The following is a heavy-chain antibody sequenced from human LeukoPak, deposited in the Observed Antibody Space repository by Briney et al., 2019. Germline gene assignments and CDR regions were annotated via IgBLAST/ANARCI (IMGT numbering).Heavy chain of an antibody. Sequence: PSETLSLTCTVSSGSVSSGSYYWSWIRQPPGKGLEWIGYIYYSANTNYNPSLKSRVTISVDTPKNQFSLKLSSVTAADTAVYYCARGPPYSGSYYIDYWGQGALVTVSS. CDR3: ARGPPYSGSYYIDY. CDR1: SGSVSSGSYY. D-gene: IGHD1-26*01. V-gene: IGHV4-61*01. J-gene: IGHJ4*02. CDR2: IYYSANT.